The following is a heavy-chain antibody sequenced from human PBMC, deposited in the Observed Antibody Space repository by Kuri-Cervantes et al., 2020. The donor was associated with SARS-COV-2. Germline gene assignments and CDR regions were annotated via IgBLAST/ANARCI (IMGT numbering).Heavy chain of an antibody. CDR2: IRSKANSYAT. Sequence: GGSLRLSCAASGFTFSDSAMHWVRQASGKGLEWVGRIRSKANSYATAYAASVKGRFTISRDDSKNTAYLQMNSLKTEDTALYYCARDDEAPGVWFDYWGQGILVTVSS. CDR1: GFTFSDSA. V-gene: IGHV3-73*01. CDR3: ARDDEAPGVWFDY. J-gene: IGHJ4*02. D-gene: IGHD2-21*01.